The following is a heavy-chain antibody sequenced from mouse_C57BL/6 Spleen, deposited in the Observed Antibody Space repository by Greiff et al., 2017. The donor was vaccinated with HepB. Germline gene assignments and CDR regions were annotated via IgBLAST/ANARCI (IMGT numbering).Heavy chain of an antibody. D-gene: IGHD1-1*01. V-gene: IGHV1-72*01. CDR3: ARSDIYYYGSSTPYYAMDY. CDR2: IDPNSGGT. CDR1: GYTFTSYW. J-gene: IGHJ4*01. Sequence: QVQLKQPGAELVKPGASVKLSCKASGYTFTSYWMHWVKQRPGRGLEWIGRIDPNSGGTKYNEKFKSKATLTVDKPSSTAYMQLSSLTSEDSAVYYCARSDIYYYGSSTPYYAMDYWGQGTSVTVSS.